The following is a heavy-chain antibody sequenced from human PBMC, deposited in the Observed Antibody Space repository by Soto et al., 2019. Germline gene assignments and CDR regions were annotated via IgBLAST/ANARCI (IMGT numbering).Heavy chain of an antibody. J-gene: IGHJ4*02. D-gene: IGHD6-6*01. CDR2: IYHSGST. V-gene: IGHV4-38-2*02. Sequence: SETLSLTCAVSGYSISSGYYWGWIRQPPGKGLEWIGSIYHSGSTYYNPSLKSRVTISVDTSKNQFSLKLSSVTAADTAVYYCARDEYSSSSSFDYWGQGTLVTVSS. CDR1: GYSISSGYY. CDR3: ARDEYSSSSSFDY.